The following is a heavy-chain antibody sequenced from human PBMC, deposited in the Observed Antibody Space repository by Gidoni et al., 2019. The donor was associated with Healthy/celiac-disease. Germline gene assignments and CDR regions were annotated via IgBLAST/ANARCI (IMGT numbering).Heavy chain of an antibody. Sequence: QVQLVESGGGVVQPGRSLGLSCAASGFNFSRYAMHGVGQAPGKGLEWVAVIEYDGSNKYYADSVKGRFTISRDNSKNTLYLQMNSLRAEDTAVYYCARVRRGRTWVNAFDIWGQGTMVTVSS. CDR3: ARVRRGRTWVNAFDI. D-gene: IGHD3-10*01. CDR1: GFNFSRYA. CDR2: IEYDGSNK. V-gene: IGHV3-30*04. J-gene: IGHJ3*02.